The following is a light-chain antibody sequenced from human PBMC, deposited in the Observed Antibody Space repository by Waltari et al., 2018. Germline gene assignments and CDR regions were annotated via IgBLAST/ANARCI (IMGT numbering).Light chain of an antibody. CDR1: SSNIREGYF. J-gene: IGLJ2*01. CDR3: QSYDSSLSAVV. CDR2: ANT. V-gene: IGLV1-40*01. Sequence: QSVLTQPPSVSGAPGQRVTIHCPWSSSNIREGYFFHSYQQLPGTAPKLLIYANTNRPSGFPDRFSGSKSGTSASLAITGLQAEDEAEYYCQSYDSSLSAVVFGGGTKLTVL.